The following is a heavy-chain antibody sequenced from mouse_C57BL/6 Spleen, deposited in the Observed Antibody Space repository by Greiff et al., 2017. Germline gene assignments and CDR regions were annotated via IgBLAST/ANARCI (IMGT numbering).Heavy chain of an antibody. Sequence: QVQLQQPGAELVKPGASVKLSCKASGYTFTSYWMHWVKQRPGQGLEWIGMIHPNSGSTNYNEKFKSKATLTVDKSSSTAYMQLSSLTSEDSAVYYCARSPTTVPVGFAYWGQGTLVTVSA. D-gene: IGHD1-1*01. J-gene: IGHJ3*01. V-gene: IGHV1-64*01. CDR1: GYTFTSYW. CDR2: IHPNSGST. CDR3: ARSPTTVPVGFAY.